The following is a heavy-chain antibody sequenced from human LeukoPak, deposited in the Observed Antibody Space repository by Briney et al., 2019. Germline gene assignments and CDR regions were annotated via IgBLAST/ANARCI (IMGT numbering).Heavy chain of an antibody. CDR2: ISSSSSYI. J-gene: IGHJ4*02. Sequence: GGSLGLSCAASGFTFSSYSMNWVRQAPGKGLEWVSSISSSSSYIYYADSVKGRFTISRDNAKNSLYLQMNSLRAEDTAVYYCARVATSGHDYWGQGTLVTVSS. CDR3: ARVATSGHDY. D-gene: IGHD2-2*01. CDR1: GFTFSSYS. V-gene: IGHV3-21*01.